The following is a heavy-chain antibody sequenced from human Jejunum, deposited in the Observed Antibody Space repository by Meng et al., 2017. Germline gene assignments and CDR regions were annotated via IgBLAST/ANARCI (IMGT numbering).Heavy chain of an antibody. V-gene: IGHV7-4-1*02. CDR2: INTNTGNP. D-gene: IGHD2-8*01. CDR1: GYTFTRYG. CDR3: ARGSQWGDY. Sequence: ASVTVSCKASGYTFTRYGMTWVRQAPGQGLEWMGWINTNTGNPTYAQGFTGRFVFSLDTSISTTYLQISSLKAEDTAVYYCARGSQWGDYWGQGTRVTVSS. J-gene: IGHJ4*02.